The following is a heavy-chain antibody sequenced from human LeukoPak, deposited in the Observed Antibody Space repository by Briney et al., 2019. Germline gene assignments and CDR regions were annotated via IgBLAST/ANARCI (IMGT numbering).Heavy chain of an antibody. CDR2: IYYSGSA. CDR1: GGSISSGGYY. J-gene: IGHJ4*02. Sequence: KSSETLSLTCTVSGGSISSGGYYWSWIRQHPGKGLEWIGYIYYSGSAYYNPSLKSRVTISVDTSENQFSLKLSSVTAADTAVYHCARVNYGSATKKDYWGQGTLVTVSS. V-gene: IGHV4-31*03. D-gene: IGHD3-10*01. CDR3: ARVNYGSATKKDY.